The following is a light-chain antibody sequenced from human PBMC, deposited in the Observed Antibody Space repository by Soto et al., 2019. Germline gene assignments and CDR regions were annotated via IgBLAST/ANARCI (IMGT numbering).Light chain of an antibody. J-gene: IGKJ4*01. Sequence: ALARSPVALSLSPGERATLSCRASQSVSTDLAWYQQKPGQAPRLLIYDASNRATGIPVRFAGSGSGTDFALTISSLEPEDFVLYYCQHPPTSFGGGTKVEI. CDR2: DAS. V-gene: IGKV3-11*01. CDR3: QHPPTS. CDR1: QSVSTD.